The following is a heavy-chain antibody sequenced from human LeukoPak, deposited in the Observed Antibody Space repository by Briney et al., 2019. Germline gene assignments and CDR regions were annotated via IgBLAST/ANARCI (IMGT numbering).Heavy chain of an antibody. CDR2: IYYSGST. D-gene: IGHD3-10*01. CDR1: GGSISSGGYY. CDR3: ARRQFGELLTDY. V-gene: IGHV4-31*03. Sequence: PSETLSLTCTVSGGSISSGGYYWSWIRQHPGKGLEWIGYIYYSGSTYYNPSLKSRVTISVDTSKNQFSLKLSSVTAADTAVYYCARRQFGELLTDYWGQGTLVTVSS. J-gene: IGHJ4*02.